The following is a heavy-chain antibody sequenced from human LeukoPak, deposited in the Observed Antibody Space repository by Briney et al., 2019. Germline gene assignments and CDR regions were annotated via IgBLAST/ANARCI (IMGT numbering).Heavy chain of an antibody. CDR3: ARRRAAAGTSFDY. J-gene: IGHJ4*02. CDR1: GGSISSYY. CDR2: IYCSRST. D-gene: IGHD6-13*01. V-gene: IGHV4-59*08. Sequence: PSETLSLTCTVSGGSISSYYWSWIRQPPGKGLEWIGYIYCSRSTNYNPSLKSRVTISVDASKNQLSLKLSSVTAADTAVYYCARRRAAAGTSFDYWGQGTLVTVSS.